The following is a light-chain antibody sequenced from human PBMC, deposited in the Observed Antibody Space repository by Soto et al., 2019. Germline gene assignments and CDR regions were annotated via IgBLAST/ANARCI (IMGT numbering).Light chain of an antibody. J-gene: IGKJ5*01. V-gene: IGKV3-20*01. CDR3: QQYGSSPT. Sequence: EIVLTQSPGTLSLSPGERATLSCRASQIVSSNYSAWYQKQPGQPPRRLIYGATRRTTGTPGRCSGSGWATDFTPTISRLEPGDFAVYYCQQYGSSPTFGEGTRLEIK. CDR1: QIVSSNY. CDR2: GAT.